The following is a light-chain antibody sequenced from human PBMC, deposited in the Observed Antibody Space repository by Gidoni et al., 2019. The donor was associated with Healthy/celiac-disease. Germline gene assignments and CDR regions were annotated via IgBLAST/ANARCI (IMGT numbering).Light chain of an antibody. Sequence: DIQMTQSPSSLSASVGDRVTITCRASQSISSYLHWYQQKPGKAPKLLIYAAASLQSGVPSRFSGSGSGTDFTLTISSLQPEDFATYYCQQSYSTLLLTFGGGTKVEIK. CDR2: AAA. CDR1: QSISSY. J-gene: IGKJ4*01. V-gene: IGKV1-39*01. CDR3: QQSYSTLLLT.